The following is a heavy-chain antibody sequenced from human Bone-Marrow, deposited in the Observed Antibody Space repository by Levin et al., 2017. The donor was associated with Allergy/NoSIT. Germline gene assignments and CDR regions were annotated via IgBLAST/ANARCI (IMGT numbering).Heavy chain of an antibody. CDR1: GFTVSSNY. D-gene: IGHD3-16*01. J-gene: IGHJ3*02. CDR2: IYSGGST. V-gene: IGHV3-53*01. Sequence: GESLKISCAASGFTVSSNYMSWVRQAPGKGLEWVSVIYSGGSTYYADSVKGRFTISRDNSKNTLYLQMNSLRAEDTAVYYCARGRFDDGWGFDAFDIWGQGTMVTVSS. CDR3: ARGRFDDGWGFDAFDI.